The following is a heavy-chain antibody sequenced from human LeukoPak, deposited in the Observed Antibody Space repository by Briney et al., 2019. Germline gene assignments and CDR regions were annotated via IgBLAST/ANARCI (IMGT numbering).Heavy chain of an antibody. CDR3: ATYADSSGYRFDY. D-gene: IGHD3-22*01. CDR1: GDSISSPKW. Sequence: SGTLSLTCAVSGDSISSPKWWSWVRQPPGQGLEWIGEIHHPGSTHYNPSLKSRVSMSLDKSKNQFSLSLNSVTAADAAVYYCATYADSSGYRFDYWGPGTLVTVSS. V-gene: IGHV4-4*02. J-gene: IGHJ4*02. CDR2: IHHPGST.